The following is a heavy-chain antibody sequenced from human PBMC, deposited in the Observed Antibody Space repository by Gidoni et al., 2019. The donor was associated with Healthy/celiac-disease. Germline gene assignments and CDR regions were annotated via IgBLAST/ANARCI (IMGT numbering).Heavy chain of an antibody. V-gene: IGHV3-64*01. CDR3: ARARDDILTRNGMDV. D-gene: IGHD3-9*01. CDR2: ISSNGGST. J-gene: IGHJ6*02. CDR1: GFTFSSYA. Sequence: EVQLVESGGGLVQPGGSLRLSCAASGFTFSSYAMHWVRQAPGKGLEYVSAISSNGGSTYYANSVKGRFTISRDNSKNTLYLQMGSLRAEDMAVYYCARARDDILTRNGMDVWGQGTTVTVSS.